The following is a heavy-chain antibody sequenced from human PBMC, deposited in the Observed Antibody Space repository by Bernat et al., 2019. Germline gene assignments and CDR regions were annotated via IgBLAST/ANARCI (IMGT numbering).Heavy chain of an antibody. J-gene: IGHJ4*02. D-gene: IGHD1-26*01. CDR2: ISYDGSNK. Sequence: QVQLVESGGGVVQPGRSLRLSCAASGFTFSSYAMHWVRQAPGKGLEWVAVISYDGSNKYYADSVKGRFTISRDNSKDTLHLQMNNLRVGDTAVFFCAREGGIVEATGWDYWGQGTLVTVSS. V-gene: IGHV3-30-3*01. CDR1: GFTFSSYA. CDR3: AREGGIVEATGWDY.